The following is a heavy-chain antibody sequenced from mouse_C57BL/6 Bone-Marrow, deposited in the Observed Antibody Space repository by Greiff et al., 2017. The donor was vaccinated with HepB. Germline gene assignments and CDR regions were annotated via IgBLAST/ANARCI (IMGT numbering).Heavy chain of an antibody. V-gene: IGHV1-81*01. Sequence: VQLQESGAELARPGASVKLSCKASGYTFTSYGISWVKQRTGRGLEWIGEIYPRSGNNYYNEKFKGKATLTAVKYSSTAYMELRSLTSEDSAVYFCARSGFRDFDYWGQGTTLTVSS. CDR1: GYTFTSYG. CDR3: ARSGFRDFDY. D-gene: IGHD3-1*01. CDR2: IYPRSGNN. J-gene: IGHJ2*01.